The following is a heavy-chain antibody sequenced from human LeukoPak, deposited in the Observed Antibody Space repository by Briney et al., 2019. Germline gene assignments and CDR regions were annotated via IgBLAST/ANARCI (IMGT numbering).Heavy chain of an antibody. V-gene: IGHV3-49*04. CDR2: IRSKAYGGTT. D-gene: IGHD2-21*02. J-gene: IGHJ4*02. CDR1: GFTFSSNS. Sequence: GGSLRLSCAASGFTFSSNSMNWVRQAPGKGLEWVGFIRSKAYGGTTEYAASVKGRFTISRDDSKSIAYLQMNSLKTEDTAVYYCTSEGDEGYWGQGTLVTVSS. CDR3: TSEGDEGY.